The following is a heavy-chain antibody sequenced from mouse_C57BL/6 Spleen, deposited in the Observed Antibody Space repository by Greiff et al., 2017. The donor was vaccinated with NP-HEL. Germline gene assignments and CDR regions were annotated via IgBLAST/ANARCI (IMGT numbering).Heavy chain of an antibody. V-gene: IGHV1-26*01. CDR1: GYTFTDYY. Sequence: EVQLQQSGPELVKPGASVKISCKASGYTFTDYYMNWVKQSHGKSLEWIGDINPNNGGTSYTPKFKGKATLTVDTSSSTAYMELRSLTSEDSEVYYCARPSDGYYYAMDYWGQGTSVTVSS. J-gene: IGHJ4*01. CDR3: ARPSDGYYYAMDY. CDR2: INPNNGGT. D-gene: IGHD2-3*01.